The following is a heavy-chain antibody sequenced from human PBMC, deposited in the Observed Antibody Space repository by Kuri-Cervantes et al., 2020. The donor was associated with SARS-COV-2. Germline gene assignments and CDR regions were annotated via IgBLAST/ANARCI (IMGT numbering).Heavy chain of an antibody. Sequence: SETLSLTCAVYGGSFSGYYWSWIRQPPGKGLEWIGEINHSGSTNYNPSFKSRVTISVDTSKNQFSLKLSSVTAADTAVYYCARRSTSITIFGVVNINPFDYWGQGTLVTVSS. J-gene: IGHJ4*02. D-gene: IGHD3-3*01. V-gene: IGHV4-34*01. CDR2: INHSGST. CDR3: ARRSTSITIFGVVNINPFDY. CDR1: GGSFSGYY.